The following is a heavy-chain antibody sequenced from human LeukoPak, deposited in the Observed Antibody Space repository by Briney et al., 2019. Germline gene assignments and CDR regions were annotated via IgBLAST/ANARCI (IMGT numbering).Heavy chain of an antibody. Sequence: GGSLRLSCAASGFTFSDYGIHWVRQAPGKGLKWVAVIWYDGTNKYYGDSVKGRFTISRDNSKNTLYLQMNSLRAEDTAVYYCAKDRGSYSTTADSWGQGTLVTVSS. J-gene: IGHJ5*01. CDR3: AKDRGSYSTTADS. V-gene: IGHV3-33*06. CDR2: IWYDGTNK. CDR1: GFTFSDYG. D-gene: IGHD1-26*01.